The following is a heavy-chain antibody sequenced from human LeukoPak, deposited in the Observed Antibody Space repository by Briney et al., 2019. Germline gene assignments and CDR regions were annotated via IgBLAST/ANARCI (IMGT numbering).Heavy chain of an antibody. CDR3: AARRGAAAGTDYFDD. Sequence: GGSLRLSCAASGFTFSSYWMHWVRQAPGKGLVWVSRINSDGSTTNYADSVKGRFTISRDNAKNSLYLQMNSLRVEDMALYYCAARRGAAAGTDYFDDWGQGTLVTVSS. CDR1: GFTFSSYW. D-gene: IGHD6-13*01. CDR2: INSDGSTT. J-gene: IGHJ4*02. V-gene: IGHV3-74*01.